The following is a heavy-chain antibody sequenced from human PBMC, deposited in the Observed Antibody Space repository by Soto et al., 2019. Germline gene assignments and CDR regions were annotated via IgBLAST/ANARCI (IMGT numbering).Heavy chain of an antibody. J-gene: IGHJ4*02. V-gene: IGHV4-39*01. CDR2: IFYSGGT. CDR1: NGSISRSSYY. CDR3: ASQVVSSRHFDS. D-gene: IGHD2-15*01. Sequence: QLQLQESGPGLLKSSETLSLTCTVSNGSISRSSYYWAWIRQHPGRGLEWIGSIFYSGGTYHNPSLKSRVSMSKDTFKDQFSLSLSSVTAADTAVYDCASQVVSSRHFDSWGQGALVTVSS.